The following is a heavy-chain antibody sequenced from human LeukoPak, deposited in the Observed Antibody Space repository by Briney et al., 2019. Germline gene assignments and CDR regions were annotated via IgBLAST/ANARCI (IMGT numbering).Heavy chain of an antibody. CDR1: GYTLTELS. D-gene: IGHD3-22*01. J-gene: IGHJ4*02. V-gene: IGHV1-24*01. CDR3: ATAPKGYYYDSSGRFDY. CDR2: FDPEDGET. Sequence: ASVKVSCKVSGYTLTELSMHWVRQAPGKGLEWMGGFDPEDGETIYAQKFQGRVTMTEDTSTDTAYMELSSLRSEDTAVYYCATAPKGYYYDSSGRFDYWGQGTLVTVSS.